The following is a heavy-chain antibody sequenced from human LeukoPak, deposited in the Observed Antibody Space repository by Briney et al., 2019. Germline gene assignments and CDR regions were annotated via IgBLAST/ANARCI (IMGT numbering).Heavy chain of an antibody. J-gene: IGHJ3*02. Sequence: GGSLRLSCAASGFTFSSYWISWVRQAPGKGLEWVANIKQDGSEKYYVDSVKGRFTISRDNAKNSLYLQMNSLRAEDTALYYCAADGGHAFQIWGRGTMVTVPS. CDR3: AADGGHAFQI. V-gene: IGHV3-7*01. CDR1: GFTFSSYW. CDR2: IKQDGSEK. D-gene: IGHD5-24*01.